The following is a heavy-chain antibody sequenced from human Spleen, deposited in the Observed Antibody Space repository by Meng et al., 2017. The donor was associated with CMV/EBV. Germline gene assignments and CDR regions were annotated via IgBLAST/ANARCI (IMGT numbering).Heavy chain of an antibody. CDR2: IKEDGSEK. V-gene: IGHV3-7*01. D-gene: IGHD3-16*02. CDR3: ARGGRQYYRDPIDY. J-gene: IGHJ4*02. Sequence: GESLKISCVASGFTFRSFWMSWVRQAPGKGLEWVAGIKEDGSEKYSVDSVKGRFTISRDNPMNSLYLQMNSLRAEDTAVYYCARGGRQYYRDPIDYWGQGALVTVSS. CDR1: GFTFRSFW.